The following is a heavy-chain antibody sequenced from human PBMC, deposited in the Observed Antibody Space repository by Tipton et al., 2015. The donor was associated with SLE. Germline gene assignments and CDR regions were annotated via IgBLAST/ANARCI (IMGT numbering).Heavy chain of an antibody. J-gene: IGHJ5*02. V-gene: IGHV4-59*01. CDR3: ARVVKGSSWYWFDP. CDR1: GGSISSYS. CDR2: IYYSGST. D-gene: IGHD6-13*01. Sequence: TLSLTCAVYGGSISSYSWSWIRQPPGKGLEWIGYIYYSGSTNYNPSLKSRVTISVDTSKKQFSLKLSSVTAADTAVYYCARVVKGSSWYWFDPWGQGTLVTVSS.